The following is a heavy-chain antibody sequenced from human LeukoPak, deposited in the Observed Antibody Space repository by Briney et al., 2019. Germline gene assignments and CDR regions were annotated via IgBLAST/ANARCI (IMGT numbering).Heavy chain of an antibody. J-gene: IGHJ5*02. CDR3: ARAAHIVVVTAYRAWFDP. Sequence: ASVKVSCKVSGYTLTELSMHWVRQAPGKGLEWMGGFDPEDGETIYAQKFQGRVTMTEGTSTDTAYMELSSLRSEDTAVYYCARAAHIVVVTAYRAWFDPWGQGTLVTVSS. V-gene: IGHV1-24*01. D-gene: IGHD2-21*02. CDR2: FDPEDGET. CDR1: GYTLTELS.